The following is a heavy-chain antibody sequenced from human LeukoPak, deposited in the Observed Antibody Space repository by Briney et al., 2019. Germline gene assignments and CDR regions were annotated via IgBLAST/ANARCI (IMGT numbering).Heavy chain of an antibody. CDR3: VRAPYYYDSSGYRSGAFDI. Sequence: SQTLSLTCAVSGGSISSGGYSWSWIRQPPGKGLEWIGYIYHSGSTYYNPPLKSRVTISVDRSKNQFSLKLSSVTAADTAVYYCVRAPYYYDSSGYRSGAFDIWGQGTMVTVSS. D-gene: IGHD3-22*01. CDR2: IYHSGST. V-gene: IGHV4-30-2*01. J-gene: IGHJ3*02. CDR1: GGSISSGGYS.